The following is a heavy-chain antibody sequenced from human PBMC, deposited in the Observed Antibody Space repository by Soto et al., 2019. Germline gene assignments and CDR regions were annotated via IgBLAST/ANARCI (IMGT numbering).Heavy chain of an antibody. V-gene: IGHV4-34*01. CDR1: GGSFSGYY. CDR3: ARTPVTKAFGDP. Sequence: SETLSLTCAVYGGSFSGYYWSWIRQPPGKGLEWIGEINHSGSTNYNPSLKSRVTISVDTSKNQFSLKLSSVTAADTAVYYCARTPVTKAFGDPWGQGTLVTVSS. J-gene: IGHJ5*02. D-gene: IGHD4-17*01. CDR2: INHSGST.